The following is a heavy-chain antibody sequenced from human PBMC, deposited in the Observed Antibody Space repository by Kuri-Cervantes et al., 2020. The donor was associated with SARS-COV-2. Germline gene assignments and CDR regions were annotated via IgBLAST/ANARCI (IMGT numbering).Heavy chain of an antibody. CDR3: ARGVVVTAIAFDY. J-gene: IGHJ4*02. CDR2: IYYSGST. Sequence: LRLSCTVSGGSISSGGYYWSWIRQHPGKGLEWIGYIYYSGSTYYNPSLKSRVTISVDTSKNQFSLKLSSVTAADTAVYYCARGVVVTAIAFDYWGQGTLVTVSS. CDR1: GGSISSGGYY. D-gene: IGHD2-21*02. V-gene: IGHV4-31*02.